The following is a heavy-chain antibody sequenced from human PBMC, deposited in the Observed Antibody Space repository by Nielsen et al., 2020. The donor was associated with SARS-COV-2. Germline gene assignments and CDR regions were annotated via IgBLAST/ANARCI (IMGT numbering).Heavy chain of an antibody. CDR2: VSHSGSI. D-gene: IGHD2-2*01. J-gene: IGHJ6*03. V-gene: IGHV4-4*02. Sequence: SETLSLTCAVSGGSVSSNDWWTWVRQSPGKGLEWIGEVSHSGSINYNPSLKSRVTLSMDKSKRQFSLRLTSVSAADTAVYFCARGDLVVVPSPILGLGPFFYCFYLDVWGKGTTVTVSS. CDR3: ARGDLVVVPSPILGLGPFFYCFYLDV. CDR1: GGSVSSNDW.